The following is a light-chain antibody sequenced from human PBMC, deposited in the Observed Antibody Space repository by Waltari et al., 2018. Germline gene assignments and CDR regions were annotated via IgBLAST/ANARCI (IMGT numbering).Light chain of an antibody. Sequence: SYVLTQPPSVSVAPGKTARITCGGNNIGTQSVHWYQQKPGQAPILVISYDSDRPSGIPERFSGSNSGNTATLTISRVEAADEADYYCQVWDANNDPGVFGTGTEVTVL. CDR2: YDS. CDR1: NIGTQS. CDR3: QVWDANNDPGV. J-gene: IGLJ1*01. V-gene: IGLV3-21*04.